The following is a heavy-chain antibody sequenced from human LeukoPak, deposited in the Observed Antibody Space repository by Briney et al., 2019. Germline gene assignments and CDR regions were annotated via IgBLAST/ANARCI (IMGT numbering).Heavy chain of an antibody. CDR3: ATGGYSYVPADY. CDR2: FDPEDGET. J-gene: IGHJ4*02. D-gene: IGHD5-18*01. CDR1: GYTLTELS. Sequence: ASVKVSCKVSGYTLTELSMHWVRQAPGKGLEWMGGFDPEDGETIYAQKFQGRVTMTEDTSTDTAYMELSSLRSEDTAVYYCATGGYSYVPADYWGQGTLVTVSS. V-gene: IGHV1-24*01.